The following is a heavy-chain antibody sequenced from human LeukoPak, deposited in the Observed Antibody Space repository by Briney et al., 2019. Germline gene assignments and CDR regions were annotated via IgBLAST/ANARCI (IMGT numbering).Heavy chain of an antibody. J-gene: IGHJ4*02. CDR3: AKEAGIAAAVYFDY. CDR1: GFTFSSYA. CDR2: IKQDGSEK. Sequence: GGSLRLSCAASGFTFSSYAMHWVRQAPGKGLEWVANIKQDGSEKYYVDSVKGRFTISRDNAKNSLYLQMNSLRAEDTAVYYCAKEAGIAAAVYFDYWGQGTLVTVSS. V-gene: IGHV3-7*03. D-gene: IGHD6-13*01.